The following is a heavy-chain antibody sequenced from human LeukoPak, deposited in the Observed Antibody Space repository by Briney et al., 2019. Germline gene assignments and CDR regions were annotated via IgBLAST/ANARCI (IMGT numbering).Heavy chain of an antibody. CDR1: GFTVSSNY. V-gene: IGHV3-53*01. J-gene: IGHJ3*02. D-gene: IGHD3-22*01. Sequence: GGSLRLSCAASGFTVSSNYMSWVRQAPGKGLEWVSVIYSGGSTYYADSVKGRFTISRDNSKNTLYLQMNSVRAEDTAVYYCARDFRVPFGYDSSGPYDAFDIWGQGTMVTVSS. CDR2: IYSGGST. CDR3: ARDFRVPFGYDSSGPYDAFDI.